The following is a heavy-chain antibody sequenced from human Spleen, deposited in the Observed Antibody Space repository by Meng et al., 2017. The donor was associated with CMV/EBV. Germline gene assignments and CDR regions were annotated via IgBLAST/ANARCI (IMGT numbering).Heavy chain of an antibody. D-gene: IGHD3-9*01. CDR3: ARGPEVRYFDWLPHFDY. CDR2: INHSGST. CDR1: GGSFSGYY. V-gene: IGHV4-34*01. Sequence: QVQLQPWGAGLLKPSETLSLTCAVYGGSFSGYYWSWIRQPPGKGLEWIGEINHSGSTNYNPSLKSRVTISVDTSKNQFSLKLSSVTAADTAVYYCARGPEVRYFDWLPHFDYWGQGTLVTVSS. J-gene: IGHJ4*02.